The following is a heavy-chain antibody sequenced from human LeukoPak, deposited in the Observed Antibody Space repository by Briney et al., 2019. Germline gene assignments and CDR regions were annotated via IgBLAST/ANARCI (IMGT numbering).Heavy chain of an antibody. CDR1: GGSISSGGYY. CDR2: IYYSGST. V-gene: IGHV4-31*03. D-gene: IGHD3-3*01. J-gene: IGHJ5*02. CDR3: ARHRGSADFWSGDHNNNWFDP. Sequence: SQTLSLTCTVSGGSISSGGYYWSWIRQHPGKGLEWIGYIYYSGSTYYNPSLKSRVTISVDTSKNQFSLKLSSVTAADTAVYYCARHRGSADFWSGDHNNNWFDPWGQGTLVTVSS.